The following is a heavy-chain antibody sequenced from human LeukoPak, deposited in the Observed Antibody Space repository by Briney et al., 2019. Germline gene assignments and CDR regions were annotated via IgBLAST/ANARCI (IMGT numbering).Heavy chain of an antibody. CDR2: IYYSGST. J-gene: IGHJ6*03. D-gene: IGHD3-22*01. V-gene: IGHV4-59*01. Sequence: KSSETLSLTCTVSGGSISSYYWSWTRQPPGKGLEWIGNIYYSGSTNYNPSLKSRVTISVDTSKNQFSLKLSSVTAADTAVYYCTRGSIAYYYMDVWGKGTTVTISS. CDR1: GGSISSYY. CDR3: TRGSIAYYYMDV.